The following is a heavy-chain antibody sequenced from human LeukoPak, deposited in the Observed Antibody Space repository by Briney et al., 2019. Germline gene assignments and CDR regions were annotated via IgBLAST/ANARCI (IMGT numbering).Heavy chain of an antibody. Sequence: PSETLSLTCTVSGGSISSYYWSWIRQPAGKGLEWIGRIYTSGSTNYNPSLKSRVTISVDTSKNQFSLKLSSVTAADTAVYYCARTSYSSGWYHAFDIWGQGTMVTVSS. CDR2: IYTSGST. CDR3: ARTSYSSGWYHAFDI. J-gene: IGHJ3*02. V-gene: IGHV4-4*07. D-gene: IGHD6-19*01. CDR1: GGSISSYY.